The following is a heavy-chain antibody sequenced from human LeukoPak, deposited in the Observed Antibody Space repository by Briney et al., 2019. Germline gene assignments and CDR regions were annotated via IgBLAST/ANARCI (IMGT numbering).Heavy chain of an antibody. V-gene: IGHV4-30-4*01. CDR1: GGSISSGDYY. CDR3: ARFKMTTVTTSWFDP. CDR2: IYYSGST. D-gene: IGHD4-17*01. Sequence: SETLSLTCTVSGGSISSGDYYWSWIRQPPGKGLEWIGYIYYSGSTYYNPSLKSRVTISVDTSKNQFSLKLSSVTAADTAVYYCARFKMTTVTTSWFDPWGQGTLVTVSS. J-gene: IGHJ5*02.